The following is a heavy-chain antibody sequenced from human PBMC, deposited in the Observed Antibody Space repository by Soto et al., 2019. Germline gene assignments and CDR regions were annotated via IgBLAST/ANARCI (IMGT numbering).Heavy chain of an antibody. CDR3: VRTSLVVAAATREDY. J-gene: IGHJ4*02. CDR2: INSDGSST. D-gene: IGHD2-15*01. Sequence: GVLRLSCAASGFTFSSYWMHWVRQAPGKGLVWVSRINSDGSSTSYADFVKGRFTISRDNAKNTLYLQMNSLRAEDTAVYYCVRTSLVVAAATREDYWGQGTLVTVSS. V-gene: IGHV3-74*01. CDR1: GFTFSSYW.